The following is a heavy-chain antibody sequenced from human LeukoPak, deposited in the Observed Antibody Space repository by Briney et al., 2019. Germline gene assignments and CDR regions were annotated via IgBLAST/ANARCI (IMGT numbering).Heavy chain of an antibody. Sequence: SVKVSCKASVFTFTSSAMQWVRPARGQRLEWIGWIVVGSGNTNYAQKFQERVTITRDMSTSTAYMELSSLRSEDTAVSYCAAAYSSSSDYGMDVWGQGTTVTVSS. CDR1: VFTFTSSA. J-gene: IGHJ6*02. D-gene: IGHD6-6*01. V-gene: IGHV1-58*02. CDR2: IVVGSGNT. CDR3: AAAYSSSSDYGMDV.